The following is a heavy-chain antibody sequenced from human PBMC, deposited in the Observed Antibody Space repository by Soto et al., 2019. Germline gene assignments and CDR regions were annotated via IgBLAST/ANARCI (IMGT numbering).Heavy chain of an antibody. CDR2: IYPGDSDT. CDR3: ASIGIAAAGRGRDYYYGMDV. Sequence: PGESLKISCKGSGYSFTSYWIGWVRQMPGKGLEWMGIIYPGDSDTRYSPSFQGQVTISADKSISTAYLQWSSLKASDTAMYYWASIGIAAAGRGRDYYYGMDVWGQGTTVTVSS. D-gene: IGHD6-13*01. CDR1: GYSFTSYW. V-gene: IGHV5-51*01. J-gene: IGHJ6*02.